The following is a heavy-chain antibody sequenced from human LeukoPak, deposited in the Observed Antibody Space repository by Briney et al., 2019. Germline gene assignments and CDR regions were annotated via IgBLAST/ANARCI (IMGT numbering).Heavy chain of an antibody. Sequence: SETLSLTCTVSGGSISSYYWSWIRQPPGKVLEWIGYIYDSGITNYNPSLKSRVTISVDTSKNQFSLKLSSVTTADTAVYYCARTIAGGSYRYPYWFDPWGQGTRVTVSS. CDR1: GGSISSYY. D-gene: IGHD3-16*02. CDR3: ARTIAGGSYRYPYWFDP. CDR2: IYDSGIT. V-gene: IGHV4-59*01. J-gene: IGHJ5*02.